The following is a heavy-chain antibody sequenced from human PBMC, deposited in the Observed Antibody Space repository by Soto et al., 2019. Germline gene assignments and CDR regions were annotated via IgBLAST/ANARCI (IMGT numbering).Heavy chain of an antibody. CDR1: DFSLSGFY. J-gene: IGHJ4*02. CDR2: ISMSGSYK. Sequence: GGSLRLSCVGSDFSLSGFYMSWVRQAPGKGLEWLSFISMSGSYKTYAASVEGRFTISRDNVKNILYLQMDSLRVEDTAVYYCASRGHCSNGQCHPFDYWGQGTQITVSS. V-gene: IGHV3-11*06. CDR3: ASRGHCSNGQCHPFDY. D-gene: IGHD2-8*01.